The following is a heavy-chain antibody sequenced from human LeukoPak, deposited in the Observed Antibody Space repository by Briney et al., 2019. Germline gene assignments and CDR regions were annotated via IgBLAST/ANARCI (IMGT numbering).Heavy chain of an antibody. V-gene: IGHV1-69*13. CDR1: GGTFRSYA. CDR2: IIPIFGTA. CDR3: ASQACSSTSCYDY. D-gene: IGHD2-2*01. J-gene: IGHJ4*02. Sequence: AAVKVSFKASGGTFRSYAISWGRQAPGQGGERMGGIIPIFGTANYAQKFQGRVTITADESTSTAYMELSSLRSEDTAVYYCASQACSSTSCYDYWGQGTLVTVSS.